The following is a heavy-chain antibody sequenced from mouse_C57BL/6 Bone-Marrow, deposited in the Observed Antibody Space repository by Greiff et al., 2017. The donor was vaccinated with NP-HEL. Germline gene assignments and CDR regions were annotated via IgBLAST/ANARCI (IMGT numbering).Heavy chain of an antibody. CDR2: IYPGNSDT. CDR3: TREIYYCGRGY. CDR1: GYTFTSYW. D-gene: IGHD1-1*01. J-gene: IGHJ2*01. V-gene: IGHV1-5*01. Sequence: VQLQQSGTVLARPGASVKMSCKTSGYTFTSYWMHWVKQRPGQGLEWIGAIYPGNSDTSYNQKFKGKAKLTAVTSASTAYMELSSLTNEDAAVYCCTREIYYCGRGYWGQGTTLTVSS.